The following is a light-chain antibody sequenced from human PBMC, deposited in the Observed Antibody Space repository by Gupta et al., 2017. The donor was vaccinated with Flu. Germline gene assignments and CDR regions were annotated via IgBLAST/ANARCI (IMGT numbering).Light chain of an antibody. CDR2: RNN. CDR3: AAWDDSLSGGV. J-gene: IGLJ3*02. Sequence: QSVLSQPPSESEAPGPRATTSCAGSTSNIGSNYVHWYQQLPGTAPKLLIYRNNKRPSRVPDRFSGSKSGTSASLAISGLRSEDEADYYCAAWDDSLSGGVFGGGTKLTVL. CDR1: TSNIGSNY. V-gene: IGLV1-47*01.